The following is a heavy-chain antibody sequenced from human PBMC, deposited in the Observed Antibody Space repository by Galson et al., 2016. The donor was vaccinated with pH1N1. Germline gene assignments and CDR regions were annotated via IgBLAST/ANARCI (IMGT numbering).Heavy chain of an antibody. V-gene: IGHV3-23*01. Sequence: SLRLSCAASGFTFDDYAMHWVRQAPGKGLEWVSTLSGSGSSTYYGDSVRGRFTISRDNSKNTLYLQMNTLKVDDTAVYYCAKDYRESTSSARAFDIWGQGTLVTVSS. CDR2: LSGSGSST. J-gene: IGHJ3*02. D-gene: IGHD2/OR15-2a*01. CDR1: GFTFDDYA. CDR3: AKDYRESTSSARAFDI.